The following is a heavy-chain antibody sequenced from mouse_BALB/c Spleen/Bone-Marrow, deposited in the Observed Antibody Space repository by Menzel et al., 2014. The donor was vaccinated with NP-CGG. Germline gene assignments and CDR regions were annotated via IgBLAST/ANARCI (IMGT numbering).Heavy chain of an antibody. Sequence: VQLKESGGGLVQPGGSLKLSCAASGFDFSRYWVTWVRQAPGKGLEWIGEINPDSSTINYTPSLKDKFIISRDNAKNTLYLQMSKVRSEDTALYYCAKNYYYGYVAYWGQGTLVTVSA. CDR1: GFDFSRYW. V-gene: IGHV4-1*02. CDR2: INPDSSTI. CDR3: AKNYYYGYVAY. D-gene: IGHD1-2*01. J-gene: IGHJ3*01.